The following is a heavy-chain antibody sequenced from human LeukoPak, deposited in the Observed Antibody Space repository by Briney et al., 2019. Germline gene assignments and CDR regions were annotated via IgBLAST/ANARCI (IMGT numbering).Heavy chain of an antibody. D-gene: IGHD3-22*01. CDR1: GGSISSYY. V-gene: IGHV4-4*07. CDR2: IYTSGST. Sequence: SETLSLTCTVSGGSISSYYWSWIRQPAGKGLEWIGRIYTSGSTNYNPSLKSRVTMSVDMSKNQFSLKLSSVTAADTAVYYCARDMGYDSSGYYSYDAFDIWGQGTMVTVSS. J-gene: IGHJ3*02. CDR3: ARDMGYDSSGYYSYDAFDI.